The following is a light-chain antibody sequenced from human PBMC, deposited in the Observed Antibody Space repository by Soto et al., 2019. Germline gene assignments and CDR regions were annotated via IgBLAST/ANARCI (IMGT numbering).Light chain of an antibody. CDR3: XQYDSYWYT. CDR1: QSISSW. V-gene: IGKV1-5*03. J-gene: IGKJ2*01. CDR2: KAS. Sequence: DIQMTQSPSTLSASVGDRVTITCRASQSISSWLAWYQQKPGKAPKLLIYKASSLESGVPSRFSGSGSGTXXXXXXXXLQPXDFAXXXXXQYDSYWYTFGQGTKLEI.